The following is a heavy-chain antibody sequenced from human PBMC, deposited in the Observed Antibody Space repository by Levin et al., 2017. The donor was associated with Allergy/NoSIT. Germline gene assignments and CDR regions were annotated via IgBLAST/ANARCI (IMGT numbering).Heavy chain of an antibody. J-gene: IGHJ3*01. CDR1: GFTFNIYT. CDR3: AKKQGGTSGFSFDV. Sequence: GGSLRLSCSASGFTFNIYTMNWVRQAPGKGLEWISFISTNSAYIFYADSVRGRFTISRDNAKGPVSLQMNSLGGEDTAVYYCAKKQGGTSGFSFDVWGQGTMVTVSS. CDR2: ISTNSAYI. V-gene: IGHV3-21*04. D-gene: IGHD1-1*01.